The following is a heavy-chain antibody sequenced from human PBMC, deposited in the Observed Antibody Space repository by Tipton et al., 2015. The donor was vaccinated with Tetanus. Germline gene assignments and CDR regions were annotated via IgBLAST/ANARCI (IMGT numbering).Heavy chain of an antibody. CDR2: MNPNSGNT. D-gene: IGHD2-2*02. CDR1: GYTFTSYD. J-gene: IGHJ5*02. V-gene: IGHV1-8*01. CDR3: AIVVPAAIQYWFDP. Sequence: QLVQSGAEVKKPGASVKVSCKASGYTFTSYDINWVRQATGQGLEWMGWMNPNSGNTGYAQKFQGRVTMTRNTSISTAYMELSSLRSEDTAVYYCAIVVPAAIQYWFDPWGQGTLVTVSS.